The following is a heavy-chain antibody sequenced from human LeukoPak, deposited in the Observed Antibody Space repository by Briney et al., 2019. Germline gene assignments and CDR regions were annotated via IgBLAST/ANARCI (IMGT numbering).Heavy chain of an antibody. CDR3: ARAQTYYGSGSYLY. CDR2: ISSSSSTV. Sequence: GGSLRLSCAASGFTFSRYSMNWVRQAPGKGLEWVSYISSSSSTVYYADSLKGRFTISRDNAKNSLYLQMNSLRDEDTAAYYCARAQTYYGSGSYLYWGQGTLVTVSS. V-gene: IGHV3-48*02. J-gene: IGHJ4*02. D-gene: IGHD3-10*01. CDR1: GFTFSRYS.